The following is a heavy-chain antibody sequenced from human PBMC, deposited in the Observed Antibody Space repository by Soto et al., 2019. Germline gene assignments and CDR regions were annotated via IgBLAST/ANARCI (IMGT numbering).Heavy chain of an antibody. CDR1: GGSISSYY. J-gene: IGHJ4*02. CDR3: ARSSTIGPLLFDY. V-gene: IGHV4-59*08. D-gene: IGHD5-12*01. CDR2: IYYSGST. Sequence: PSETLSLTCTVSGGSISSYYWSWIRQPPGKGLEWIGYIYYSGSTNYNPSLKSRVTISVDTSKNQFSLKLSSVTAADTAVYYCARSSTIGPLLFDYWGQGTLVTVSS.